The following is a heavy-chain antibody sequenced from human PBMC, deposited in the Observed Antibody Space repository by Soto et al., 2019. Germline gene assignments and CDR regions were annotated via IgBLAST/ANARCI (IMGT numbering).Heavy chain of an antibody. V-gene: IGHV4-59*08. J-gene: IGHJ3*02. CDR2: IYYSGST. CDR3: AGRYSSAFDI. D-gene: IGHD6-13*01. CDR1: GGSISSYY. Sequence: QVQLQESGPGLVKPSETLSLTCTVSGGSISSYYWSWIRQPPGKGLEWIGYIYYSGSTNYNPSLKSRVTISVDTSKNQFSLKLSSVTAADTAVYYCAGRYSSAFDIWGQGTMVTVSS.